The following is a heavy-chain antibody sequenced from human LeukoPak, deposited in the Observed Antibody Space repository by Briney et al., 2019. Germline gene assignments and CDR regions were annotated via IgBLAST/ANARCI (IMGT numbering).Heavy chain of an antibody. CDR1: GGTFSSYA. D-gene: IGHD2-2*01. J-gene: IGHJ4*02. V-gene: IGHV1-69*13. CDR3: ARDLRYCSSTSCYYYFDY. CDR2: IIPIFGTA. Sequence: ASVKVSCKASGGTFSSYAISWVRRAPGQGLEWMGGIIPIFGTANYAQKFQGRVTITADESTSTAYMELSSLRSEDTAVYYCARDLRYCSSTSCYYYFDYWGQGTLVTVSS.